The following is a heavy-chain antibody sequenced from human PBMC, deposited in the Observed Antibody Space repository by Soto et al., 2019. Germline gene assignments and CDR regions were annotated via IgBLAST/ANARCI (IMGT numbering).Heavy chain of an antibody. Sequence: GGSLRLSCAASGFTFSSYSMNWVRQAPGKGLEWVSYISSSSSTIYYADSVKGRFTISRDNAKNSLYLQMNSLRDEDTAVYYCARSQSLLWFGEFNRWYFDYWGQGTLVTVSS. CDR1: GFTFSSYS. D-gene: IGHD3-10*01. V-gene: IGHV3-48*02. CDR2: ISSSSSTI. J-gene: IGHJ4*02. CDR3: ARSQSLLWFGEFNRWYFDY.